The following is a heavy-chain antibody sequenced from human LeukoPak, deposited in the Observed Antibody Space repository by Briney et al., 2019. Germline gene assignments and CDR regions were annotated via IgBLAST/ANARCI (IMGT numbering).Heavy chain of an antibody. CDR1: GFTFNNYA. CDR3: TKDLTDFHYYYTDV. J-gene: IGHJ6*03. D-gene: IGHD2-21*02. Sequence: GGSLGLSCEASGFTFNNYALAWVRQSPGKGLEWVSGITGSGGHTYYAHSVKGRFTIYRDNSKNTPYLQMYSLRAEDTAVYYCTKDLTDFHYYYTDVWGKGTTVIVSS. CDR2: ITGSGGHT. V-gene: IGHV3-23*01.